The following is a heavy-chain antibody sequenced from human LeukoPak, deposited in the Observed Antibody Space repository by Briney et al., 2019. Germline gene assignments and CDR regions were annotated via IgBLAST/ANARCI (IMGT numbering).Heavy chain of an antibody. CDR2: IIPIFGTA. Sequence: GASVKVSCKASGYTFTSYAMNWVRQAPGQGLEWMGGIIPIFGTANYAQKFQGRVTITADESTSTAYMELSSLRSEDTAVYYCASREGEGEMATIVSDAFDIWGQGTMVTVSS. V-gene: IGHV1-69*13. D-gene: IGHD5-24*01. J-gene: IGHJ3*02. CDR1: GYTFTSYA. CDR3: ASREGEGEMATIVSDAFDI.